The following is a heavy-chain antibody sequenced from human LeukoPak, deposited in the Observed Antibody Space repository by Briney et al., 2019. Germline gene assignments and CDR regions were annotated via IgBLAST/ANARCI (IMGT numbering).Heavy chain of an antibody. D-gene: IGHD2-15*01. V-gene: IGHV1-2*02. Sequence: ASVKVSCKASGYTFSGYYMHWVRQAPGQGLEWMGWINPNSGGTNYAQKFQGRVTMTRDTSISTAYMELSRLRSDDTAVYYCARVKVVVVAATTRDYYYGMDVWGQGTTVTVSS. CDR3: ARVKVVVVAATTRDYYYGMDV. CDR2: INPNSGGT. J-gene: IGHJ6*02. CDR1: GYTFSGYY.